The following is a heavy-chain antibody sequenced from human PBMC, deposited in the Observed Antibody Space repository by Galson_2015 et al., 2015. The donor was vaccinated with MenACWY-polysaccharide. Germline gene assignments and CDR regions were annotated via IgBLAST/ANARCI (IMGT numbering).Heavy chain of an antibody. CDR3: ARDYEDWRYAFDI. Sequence: SLRLSCAASGFTFSDYYMSWIRQAPGKGLEWVSYISSSGSTIYYADSVKGRFTISRDNAKNSLYLQMNSLRAEDTAVYHCARDYEDWRYAFDIWGQGTMVTVSS. D-gene: IGHD5-12*01. V-gene: IGHV3-11*01. CDR1: GFTFSDYY. J-gene: IGHJ3*02. CDR2: ISSSGSTI.